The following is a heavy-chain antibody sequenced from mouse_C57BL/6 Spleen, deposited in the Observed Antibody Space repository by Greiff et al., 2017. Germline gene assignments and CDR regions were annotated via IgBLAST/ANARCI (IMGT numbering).Heavy chain of an antibody. D-gene: IGHD2-4*01. CDR2: IDPSYSYT. V-gene: IGHV1-69*01. CDR1: GYTFTSYW. CDR3: ARGGLRRTRGYYCDY. Sequence: VQLQQPGAELVMPGASVKLSCKASGYTFTSYWMHWVKQRPGQGLEWIGEIDPSYSYTNYNKKFKGKSTLTLEKSSSTSYMRLSSRTSEDSAVYYCARGGLRRTRGYYCDYWGQGTTLTVSS. J-gene: IGHJ2*01.